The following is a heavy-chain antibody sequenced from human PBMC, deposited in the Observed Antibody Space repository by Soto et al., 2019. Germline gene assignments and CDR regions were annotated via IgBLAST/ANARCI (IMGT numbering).Heavy chain of an antibody. J-gene: IGHJ3*02. CDR2: IIPIFGTA. D-gene: IGHD3-22*01. V-gene: IGHV1-69*01. CDR1: GGTFSSYA. CDR3: ARDPSSYYDSSGYYPGAFDI. Sequence: QVQLVQSGAEVKKPGSSVKVSCKASGGTFSSYAISWVRQAPGQGLEWMGGIIPIFGTANYAQKFQGRVTITADESTSTAYMELSSLRSEDTAVYYCARDPSSYYDSSGYYPGAFDIWGQVTMVTVAS.